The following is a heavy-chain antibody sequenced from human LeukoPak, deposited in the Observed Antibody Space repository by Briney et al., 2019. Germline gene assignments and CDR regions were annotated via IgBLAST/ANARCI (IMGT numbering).Heavy chain of an antibody. CDR1: GFTFSSYA. CDR2: ISGSGGST. V-gene: IGHV3-23*01. J-gene: IGHJ4*02. D-gene: IGHD5-18*01. Sequence: GGSLRLSCAAFGFTFSSYAMSWVRQAPGKGLEWVSAISGSGGSTYYADSVKGRFTISRDNSKNTLYLQMNSLRAEDTAVYYCAKGRWQLWSPYDYWGQGTLVTVSS. CDR3: AKGRWQLWSPYDY.